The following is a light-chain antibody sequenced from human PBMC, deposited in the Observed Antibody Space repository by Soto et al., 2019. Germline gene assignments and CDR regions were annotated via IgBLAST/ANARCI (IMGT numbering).Light chain of an antibody. Sequence: IVLTQSPAPLSASAGARDTISCLTSRSVSANNLAWYQQRPGQAPRLLIYGASRRATGIPDRFSGSGSGTDFTLTISRLEPEDVAVYYCQQYDNSVWTFGQGTKVDIK. CDR3: QQYDNSVWT. J-gene: IGKJ1*01. CDR1: RSVSANN. CDR2: GAS. V-gene: IGKV3-20*01.